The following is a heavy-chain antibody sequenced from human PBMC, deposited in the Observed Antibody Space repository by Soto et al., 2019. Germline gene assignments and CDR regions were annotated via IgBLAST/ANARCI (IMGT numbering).Heavy chain of an antibody. CDR1: GDSITSSYW. V-gene: IGHV4-4*02. D-gene: IGHD5-12*01. CDR2: IHHSGVT. J-gene: IGHJ4*02. CDR3: AGGTDGKKVAY. Sequence: SETLSLTCAVSGDSITSSYWSWLRQPPGKGLEWIADIHHSGVTNYNPSLKSRVIISLDRSKNQFSLQLNSMTAADTAVYYCAGGTDGKKVAYWGQGTLVTVSS.